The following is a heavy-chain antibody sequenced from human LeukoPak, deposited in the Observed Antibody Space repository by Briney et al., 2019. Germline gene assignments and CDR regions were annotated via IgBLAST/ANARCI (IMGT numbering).Heavy chain of an antibody. CDR3: ASSGYSNAFDI. V-gene: IGHV3-48*01. CDR2: ISTSSSTI. CDR1: GFTFSSYS. J-gene: IGHJ3*02. Sequence: GGSLRLSCAASGFTFSSYSMTWVRQAPGKGLEWVSYISTSSSTIYYADSVKGRFTISRDNAKNSLYLQMNSLRAEDTAVYYCASSGYSNAFDIWGQGTMVTVSS. D-gene: IGHD3-22*01.